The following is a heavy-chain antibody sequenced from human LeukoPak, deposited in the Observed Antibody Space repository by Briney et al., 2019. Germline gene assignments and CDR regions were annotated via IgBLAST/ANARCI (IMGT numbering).Heavy chain of an antibody. Sequence: ASVKVSCKASGYTFTGYYMHWERHAPGQGLEWMGWINPNSGGTNYAQKFQGRVSMTRDTSISTAYMELSRLRADDTAVYYCARVPPTPYDNYYFDYWGQGTLVTVSS. J-gene: IGHJ4*02. CDR2: INPNSGGT. CDR3: ARVPPTPYDNYYFDY. D-gene: IGHD3-22*01. CDR1: GYTFTGYY. V-gene: IGHV1-2*02.